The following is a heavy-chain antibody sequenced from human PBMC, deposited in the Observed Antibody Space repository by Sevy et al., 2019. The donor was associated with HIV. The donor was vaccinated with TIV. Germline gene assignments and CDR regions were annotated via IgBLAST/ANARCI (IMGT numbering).Heavy chain of an antibody. J-gene: IGHJ4*02. Sequence: GSLRLSCAVSGFSFSHYAFHWVHQAPGKGLEWVSLISYDGTYKYYADSVKGRFTISRDNSKNTLYLQMNSLRGNDTAVYYCARVAVSYCTNDCYHRFDYWGPGALVTVSS. V-gene: IGHV3-30-3*01. CDR2: ISYDGTYK. CDR1: GFSFSHYA. D-gene: IGHD2-8*01. CDR3: ARVAVSYCTNDCYHRFDY.